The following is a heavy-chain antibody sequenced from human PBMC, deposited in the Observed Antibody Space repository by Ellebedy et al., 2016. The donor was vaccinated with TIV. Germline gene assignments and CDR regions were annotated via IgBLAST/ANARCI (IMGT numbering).Heavy chain of an antibody. CDR2: MNPNSANT. D-gene: IGHD4-17*01. CDR3: ARARRGLLGADN. J-gene: IGHJ4*02. CDR1: GYTFGSFD. V-gene: IGHV1-8*01. Sequence: AASVKVSCKTSGYTFGSFDIVWVRQATGQGLEWMGWMNPNSANTGYAEKFRYTVTLTRDTSTDTAYMELNSLRSEDTAVYYCARARRGLLGADNWGQGTLVAVSS.